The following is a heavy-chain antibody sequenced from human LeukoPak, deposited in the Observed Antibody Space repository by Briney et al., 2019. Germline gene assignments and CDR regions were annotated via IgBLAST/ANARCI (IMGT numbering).Heavy chain of an antibody. V-gene: IGHV4-38-2*02. CDR2: IYHSGNT. CDR1: GYSISNGYY. J-gene: IGHJ6*03. Sequence: SETLSLTCTVSGYSISNGYYWGWIRQPPGQGLEWIGSIYHSGNTNYNPSLKSRVTISVDTSKNQFSLKLSSVTAADTAVYYCARGAAAAGTYYYYMDVWGKGTTVTVSS. D-gene: IGHD6-13*01. CDR3: ARGAAAAGTYYYYMDV.